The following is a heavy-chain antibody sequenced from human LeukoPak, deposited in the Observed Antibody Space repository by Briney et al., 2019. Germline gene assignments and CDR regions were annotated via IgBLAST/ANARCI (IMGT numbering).Heavy chain of an antibody. CDR2: ISWNSGSI. CDR3: AKDQSPYYYDSSGPRGDAFDI. J-gene: IGHJ3*02. D-gene: IGHD3-22*01. Sequence: GGSLRLSCAASGFTFDVYAMHWVRQAPGKGLEWVSGISWNSGSIGYADSVKGRFTISRDNAKNSLYLQMNSLRAEDTALYYCAKDQSPYYYDSSGPRGDAFDIWGQGTMVTVSS. V-gene: IGHV3-9*01. CDR1: GFTFDVYA.